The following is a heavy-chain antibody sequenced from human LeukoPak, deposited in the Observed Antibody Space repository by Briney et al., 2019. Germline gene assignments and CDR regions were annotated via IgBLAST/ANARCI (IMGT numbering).Heavy chain of an antibody. CDR1: GFTFSSYA. V-gene: IGHV3-23*01. D-gene: IGHD2-2*01. J-gene: IGHJ4*02. CDR2: ISGSGGST. CDR3: AKRPKSVVVPAATADTNDY. Sequence: GGSLRLPCAASGFTFSSYAMSWVRQAPGKGLEWVSAISGSGGSTYYADSVKGRFTISRDNSKNTLYLQMNSLRAEDTAVYYCAKRPKSVVVPAATADTNDYWGQGTLVTVSS.